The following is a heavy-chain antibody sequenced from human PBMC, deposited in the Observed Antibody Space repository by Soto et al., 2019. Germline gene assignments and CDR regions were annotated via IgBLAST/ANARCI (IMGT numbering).Heavy chain of an antibody. D-gene: IGHD6-19*01. J-gene: IGHJ6*02. V-gene: IGHV3-33*01. CDR1: GFTFSGHA. CDR3: ARDGQGLAPYALDV. CDR2: IWYDGSNK. Sequence: QVQLVESGGGVAQPGRSLRLSCTVSGFTFSGHAMHWVRQAPGKGLEWVTQIWYDGSNKYYAASVKGRFTISRDNSKNTLYLQMISLRVEDTAVYYCARDGQGLAPYALDVWGQGTSVTVSS.